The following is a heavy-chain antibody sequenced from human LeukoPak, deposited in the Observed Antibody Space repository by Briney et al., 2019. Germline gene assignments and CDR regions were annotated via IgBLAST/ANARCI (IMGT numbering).Heavy chain of an antibody. CDR1: GFTFSIYA. Sequence: GGSLRLSCAASGFTFSIYAMTWVRQAPGKGLEWVSAISGGGGSTYCADSVKGRFTISRDNSKNTLYLQMNSLRAEDTAVYYCARYSGSYYYPPAWDLWGQGTLVTVSS. D-gene: IGHD1-26*01. CDR3: ARYSGSYYYPPAWDL. CDR2: ISGGGGST. V-gene: IGHV3-23*01. J-gene: IGHJ4*02.